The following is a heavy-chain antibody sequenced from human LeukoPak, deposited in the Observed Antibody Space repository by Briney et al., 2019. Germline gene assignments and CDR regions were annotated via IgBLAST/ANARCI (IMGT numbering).Heavy chain of an antibody. Sequence: GGSLRLSCAASGFTFSSYAMSWVRQAPGRGLEWVSAISGSGGSTYYADSVKGRFTISRDNSKNTLYLQMNSLRAEDTAVYYCANRDGYNFDFDYWGQGTLVTVSS. CDR2: ISGSGGST. D-gene: IGHD5-24*01. V-gene: IGHV3-23*01. J-gene: IGHJ4*02. CDR3: ANRDGYNFDFDY. CDR1: GFTFSSYA.